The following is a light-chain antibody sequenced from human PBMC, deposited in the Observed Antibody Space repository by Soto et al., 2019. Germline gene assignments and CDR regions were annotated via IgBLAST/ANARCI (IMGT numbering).Light chain of an antibody. V-gene: IGKV1-39*01. Sequence: DIQMTQSPYSLSASVGDRVTITCRASQSISSYLNWYQQKPGKAPKLLIYAASTLQSGVPSRFSGSGSGTDFTLTISSLQPADFATYYCQQSYNTLPTFGQGTKVEIK. J-gene: IGKJ1*01. CDR2: AAS. CDR1: QSISSY. CDR3: QQSYNTLPT.